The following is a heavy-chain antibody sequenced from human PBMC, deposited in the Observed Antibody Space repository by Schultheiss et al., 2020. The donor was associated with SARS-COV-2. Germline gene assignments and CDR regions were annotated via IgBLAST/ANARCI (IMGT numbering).Heavy chain of an antibody. CDR1: GFTFSSYA. Sequence: GGSLRLSCAASGFTFSSYAMSWVRQAPGKGLEWVAVIWYDGSNKYYADSVKGRFTISRDNSKNSLYLQMNSLRAEDTAVYYCARGGYSYPTLDYWGQGTLVTVSS. D-gene: IGHD5-18*01. CDR2: IWYDGSNK. V-gene: IGHV3-33*08. J-gene: IGHJ4*02. CDR3: ARGGYSYPTLDY.